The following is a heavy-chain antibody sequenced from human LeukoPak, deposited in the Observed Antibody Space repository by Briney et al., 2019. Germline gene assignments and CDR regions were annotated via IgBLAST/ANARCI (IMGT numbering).Heavy chain of an antibody. CDR3: AKKNLDGDYVRYFDY. V-gene: IGHV3-23*01. D-gene: IGHD4-17*01. J-gene: IGHJ4*02. Sequence: GGSLRLSCAASGFTFSSYAMSWVRQAPGEGLEWVSAISGSGRSTYYADFVKGRFTISRDNSKNTLYLEMNSLRAEDTAVYYCAKKNLDGDYVRYFDYWGQGTLVTVSS. CDR2: ISGSGRST. CDR1: GFTFSSYA.